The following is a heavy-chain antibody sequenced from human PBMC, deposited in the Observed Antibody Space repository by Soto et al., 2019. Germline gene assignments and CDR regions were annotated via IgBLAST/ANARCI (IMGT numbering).Heavy chain of an antibody. J-gene: IGHJ6*02. V-gene: IGHV4-31*03. D-gene: IGHD6-19*01. Sequence: PSETLSLTCTVSGGSINSGGYYWNWIRQHPGKGLEWIGFIYYSGTTYYNPSLKSRVTMSLDTSKSQFSLKLSSVAAADTAVYYCARAGLGIEVAGLFYKDGKDVWGQGTTVTVSS. CDR1: GGSINSGGYY. CDR2: IYYSGTT. CDR3: ARAGLGIEVAGLFYKDGKDV.